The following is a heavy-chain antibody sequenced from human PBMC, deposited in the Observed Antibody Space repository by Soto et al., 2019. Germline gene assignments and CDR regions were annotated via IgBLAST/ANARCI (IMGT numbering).Heavy chain of an antibody. D-gene: IGHD2-15*01. CDR3: ARVRTYCSGGSCYGDAFDI. J-gene: IGHJ3*02. CDR1: GGSISSTTYS. CDR2: MYYSGTT. V-gene: IGHV4-39*07. Sequence: ASETLSLTCTVSGGSISSTTYSWGWIRQPPGKGLEWIGSMYYSGTTYSNPSLQSRVTISVDTSKNQFSLKLSSVTAADTAVYYCARVRTYCSGGSCYGDAFDIWGQGTMVTVSS.